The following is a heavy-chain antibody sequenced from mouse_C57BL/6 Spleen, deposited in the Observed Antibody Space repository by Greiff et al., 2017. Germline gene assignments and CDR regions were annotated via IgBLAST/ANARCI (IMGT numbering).Heavy chain of an antibody. CDR2: FDPSASYT. CDR1: GYTFTSYW. V-gene: IGHV1-59*01. Sequence: VQLQQPGAELVRPGTSVKLSCKASGYTFTSYWMHWVKQRPGQGLEWIGVFDPSASYTNYNQKFKGTDTLAVDPSSSTAYMQLSSLTSEDSAVYYCASGGYYFDYWGQGTTLTVSS. CDR3: ASGGYYFDY. J-gene: IGHJ2*01.